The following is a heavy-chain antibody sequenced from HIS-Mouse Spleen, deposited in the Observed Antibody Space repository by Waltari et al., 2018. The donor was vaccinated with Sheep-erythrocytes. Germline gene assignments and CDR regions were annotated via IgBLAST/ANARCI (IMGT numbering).Heavy chain of an antibody. J-gene: IGHJ4*02. V-gene: IGHV1-69*04. CDR2: IIPILGIA. CDR1: GGTFSSYA. Sequence: QVQLVQSGAEVKKAGSSVTVSFNASGGTFSSYAISWVRQAPGQGLEWMGRIIPILGIANYAQKFQGRVTITADKSTSTAYMELSSLRSEDTAVYYCAQTGATTPHFDYWGQGTLVTVSS. D-gene: IGHD1-26*01. CDR3: AQTGATTPHFDY.